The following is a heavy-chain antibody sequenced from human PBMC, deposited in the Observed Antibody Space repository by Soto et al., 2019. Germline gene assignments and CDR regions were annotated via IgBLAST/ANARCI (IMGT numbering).Heavy chain of an antibody. J-gene: IGHJ6*03. V-gene: IGHV4-59*08. CDR1: GGSISSYY. CDR2: IYYSGST. Sequence: SETLSLTCTVSGGSISSYYWSWIRQPPGKGLEWIGYIYYSGSTNYNPSLKSRVTISVDTSKNQFSLKLSSVTAADTAVYYCARLQDDILTGPGNRYYYYYYMDVWGKGTTVTVSS. CDR3: ARLQDDILTGPGNRYYYYYYMDV. D-gene: IGHD3-9*01.